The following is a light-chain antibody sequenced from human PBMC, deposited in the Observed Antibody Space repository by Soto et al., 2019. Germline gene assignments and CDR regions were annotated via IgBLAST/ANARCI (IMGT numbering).Light chain of an antibody. CDR3: AAWDDSLNSPRML. CDR1: YSNIGSNT. J-gene: IGLJ2*01. CDR2: SNN. V-gene: IGLV1-44*01. Sequence: QSVLTQPPSVSATPGQRVTISCSGTYSNIGSNTVAWYQRLPGTAHKLLIYSNNERPSEVPDRFSGYKSGSSASLAISGLQSEDEADYYCAAWDDSLNSPRMLFGGGTKVTVL.